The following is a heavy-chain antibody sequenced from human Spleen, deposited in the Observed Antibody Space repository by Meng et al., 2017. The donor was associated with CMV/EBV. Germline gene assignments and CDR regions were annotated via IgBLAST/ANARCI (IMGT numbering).Heavy chain of an antibody. D-gene: IGHD3-3*01. Sequence: FTGYSIPWVRQAPGQGLEWMGWINPNSGGTNYAQKFQGRVTMTRDTSISTAYMELSRLRFDDTAVYYCTRVKVRTYYDFWSGYPDFDYWGQGTLVTVSS. CDR3: TRVKVRTYYDFWSGYPDFDY. V-gene: IGHV1-2*02. J-gene: IGHJ4*02. CDR1: FTGYS. CDR2: INPNSGGT.